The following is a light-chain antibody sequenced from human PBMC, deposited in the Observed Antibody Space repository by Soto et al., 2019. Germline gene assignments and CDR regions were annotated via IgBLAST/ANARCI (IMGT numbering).Light chain of an antibody. CDR3: MQGTHWPYT. Sequence: DVVMTQSPLSLPVTLGQPASISCRSSQSLVYRDGNTSLNWFQQSPGQSPRRLIYKVSNRDSGVPDRFSGSGSGTDFTLKISRVEAEDVGVYYCMQGTHWPYTFGQGTKLEIK. CDR1: QSLVYRDGNTS. CDR2: KVS. J-gene: IGKJ2*01. V-gene: IGKV2-30*01.